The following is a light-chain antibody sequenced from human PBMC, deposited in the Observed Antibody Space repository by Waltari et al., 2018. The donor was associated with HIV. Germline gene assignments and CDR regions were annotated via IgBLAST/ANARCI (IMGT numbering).Light chain of an antibody. CDR1: SSAIGYFAY. J-gene: IGLJ1*01. V-gene: IGLV2-11*01. CDR3: CSYAGAYTYV. Sequence: QSALTQPRSVSGSPGQSVTISCTGTSSAIGYFAYVSWYQQYPGKTPNVIIYEVDQRPSAVPDRFTGSKSGITASLTSSGRQGEDEADYYCCSYAGAYTYVFGTGTKVNVL. CDR2: EVD.